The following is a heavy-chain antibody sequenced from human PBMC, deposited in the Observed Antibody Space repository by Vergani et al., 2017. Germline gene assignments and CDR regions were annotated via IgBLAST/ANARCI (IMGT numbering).Heavy chain of an antibody. CDR2: ISAYNGNT. Sequence: QVQLVQSGAEVKKPGASVKVSCKASGYTFTSYGISWVRQAPGQGLEWMGWISAYNGNTNYARKLQGRVTMTTDTSTSTAYMELRSLRSDDTAVYYCARVGYGSGSSYYYYYGMDVWGQGTTVTVSS. V-gene: IGHV1-18*01. CDR3: ARVGYGSGSSYYYYYGMDV. J-gene: IGHJ6*02. CDR1: GYTFTSYG. D-gene: IGHD3-10*01.